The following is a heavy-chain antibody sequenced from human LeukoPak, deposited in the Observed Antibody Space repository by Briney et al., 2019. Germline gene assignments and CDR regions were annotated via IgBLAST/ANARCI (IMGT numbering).Heavy chain of an antibody. CDR2: IWLDGSNK. V-gene: IGHV3-33*08. J-gene: IGHJ4*02. D-gene: IGHD2-21*02. CDR1: GFTFSSYG. CDR3: ARDATGGGDCFFDY. Sequence: GGSLRLSCTASGFTFSSYGMHWVRQAPGKGLEWVAVIWLDGSNKYYADSVKGRFTISRDNSKNTLFLQMNSLRVEDTAVYYCARDATGGGDCFFDYWGQGTLVTVSS.